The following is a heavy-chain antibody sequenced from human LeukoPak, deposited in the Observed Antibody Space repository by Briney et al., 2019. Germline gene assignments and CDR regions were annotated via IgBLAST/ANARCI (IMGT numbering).Heavy chain of an antibody. CDR3: AKDPPPYCSGGSCYSEYYFDY. CDR1: GVTFSSYV. J-gene: IGHJ4*02. Sequence: GGSLRLSCEASGVTFSSYVMSWVRQAPGKGPEWVSGISGSGGGTYYADSVKGRFTISRDNSKNTLYLQMNSLRAEDTAVYYCAKDPPPYCSGGSCYSEYYFDYWGQGTLVTVSS. CDR2: ISGSGGGT. V-gene: IGHV3-23*01. D-gene: IGHD2-15*01.